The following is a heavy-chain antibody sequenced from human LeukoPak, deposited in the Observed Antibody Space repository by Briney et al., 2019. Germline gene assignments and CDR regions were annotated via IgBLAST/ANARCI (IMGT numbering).Heavy chain of an antibody. J-gene: IGHJ4*02. D-gene: IGHD2-8*01. CDR1: GYSISSGFY. CDR2: IFHSGST. V-gene: IGHV4-38-2*02. Sequence: ASETLSLTCTVSGYSISSGFYWGWIRQPPGEGLEWIGSIFHSGSTYYNPSLKSRVTISVDTSNNQFSLKLTSVTAADTAVYYCARAVAYCTNGVCYSGLTFDYWGQGTLVTVSS. CDR3: ARAVAYCTNGVCYSGLTFDY.